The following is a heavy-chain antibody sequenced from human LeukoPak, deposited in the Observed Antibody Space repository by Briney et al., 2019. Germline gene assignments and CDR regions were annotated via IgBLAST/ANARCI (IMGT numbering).Heavy chain of an antibody. D-gene: IGHD4-17*01. CDR2: ISGSGGST. V-gene: IGHV3-23*01. CDR1: GFTFSSYW. Sequence: GGSLRLSCVASGFTFSSYWMSWVRQAPGKGLEWVSAISGSGGSTYYADSVKGRFTISRDNSKNTLYLQMNSLRAEDTAVYYCANWHDYGDTTFDYWGQGTLVTVSS. CDR3: ANWHDYGDTTFDY. J-gene: IGHJ4*02.